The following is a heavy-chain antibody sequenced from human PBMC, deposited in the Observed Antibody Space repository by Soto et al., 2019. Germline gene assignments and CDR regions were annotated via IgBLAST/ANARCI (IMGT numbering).Heavy chain of an antibody. J-gene: IGHJ4*02. CDR2: TSYSGDT. CDR3: ARDGVGPFDY. V-gene: IGHV4-59*02. CDR1: GGSVSSYQ. Sequence: PSETLSLTCTISGGSVSSYQWSWIRQPPGKGLEWIGLTSYSGDTVYNPSLKSRVAFSVDTSKNHFSLTLTSVTAADTAVYYCARDGVGPFDYWGLGTLVTVSS. D-gene: IGHD1-26*01.